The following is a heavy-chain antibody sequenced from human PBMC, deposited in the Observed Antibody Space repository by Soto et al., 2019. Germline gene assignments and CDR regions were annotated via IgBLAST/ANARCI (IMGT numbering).Heavy chain of an antibody. CDR1: GDSISTSY. V-gene: IGHV4-4*07. J-gene: IGHJ4*02. CDR3: AKAGGYGVPPYYFDY. D-gene: IGHD4-17*01. Sequence: PSEILSLTCSVSGDSISTSYWSWIRQPAEKRPEWIGRIHSNGNSHYNPSLRSRVSMSMDTSKKEIYLELTSVTAEDTAVYYCAKAGGYGVPPYYFDYWGQGTLVTVSS. CDR2: IHSNGNS.